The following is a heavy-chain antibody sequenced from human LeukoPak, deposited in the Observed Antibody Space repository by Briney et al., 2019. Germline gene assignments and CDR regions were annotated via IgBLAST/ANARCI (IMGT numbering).Heavy chain of an antibody. D-gene: IGHD2-2*02. J-gene: IGHJ5*02. CDR1: GYTFTSYG. V-gene: IGHV1-18*01. Sequence: ASVKVSCEASGYTFTSYGISWVRQAPGQGLEWMGWISAYNGNTNYAQKLQGRVTMTTDTSTSTAYMELRSLRSDDTAVYYCARDRLFGVPAAIRDWFDPWGQGTLVTVSS. CDR3: ARDRLFGVPAAIRDWFDP. CDR2: ISAYNGNT.